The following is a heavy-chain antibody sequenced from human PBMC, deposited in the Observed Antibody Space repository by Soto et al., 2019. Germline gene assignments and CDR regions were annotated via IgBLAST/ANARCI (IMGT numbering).Heavy chain of an antibody. CDR2: ISSSSSYI. CDR1: GFSFSSNS. V-gene: IGHV3-21*01. J-gene: IGHJ5*02. CDR3: AREPLPQDWFDP. Sequence: GGSLRLSCAASGFSFSSNSMHWVRQAPGKGLEWVSSISSSSSYINYADSVKGRFTISRDNAKNSLFLQMNSLRAEDTAVYYCAREPLPQDWFDPWGQGT.